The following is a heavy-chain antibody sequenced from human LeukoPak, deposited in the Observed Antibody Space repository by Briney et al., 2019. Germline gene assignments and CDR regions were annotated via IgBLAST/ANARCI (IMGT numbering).Heavy chain of an antibody. CDR3: ARFLLWFKNYFDY. D-gene: IGHD3-10*01. CDR1: GGSFSGYY. V-gene: IGHV4-34*01. CDR2: INHSGST. J-gene: IGHJ4*02. Sequence: PSETLSLTCAVYGGSFSGYYWSWIRQPPGKGLEWIGEINHSGSTNYNPSLKSRVTISVDTSKNQFSLKLSSVTAADTAVYYCARFLLWFKNYFDYWGQGTLVTVSS.